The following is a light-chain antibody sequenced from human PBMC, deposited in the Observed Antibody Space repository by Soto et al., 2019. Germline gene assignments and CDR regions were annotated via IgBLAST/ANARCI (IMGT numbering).Light chain of an antibody. CDR1: QGIRSE. CDR2: TAS. Sequence: AIQMTQSPSSVSASVGDRVTITCRASQGIRSELGWYQQKPGKAPNLLIYTASTLQSGVPSRFSGSGSGTDFTLTISSLQPEDFATYYCIQDYNYPLTFGGGTKVDIK. J-gene: IGKJ4*01. CDR3: IQDYNYPLT. V-gene: IGKV1-6*01.